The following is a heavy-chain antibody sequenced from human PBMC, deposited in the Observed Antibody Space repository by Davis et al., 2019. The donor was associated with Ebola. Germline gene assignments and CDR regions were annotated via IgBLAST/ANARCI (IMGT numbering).Heavy chain of an antibody. Sequence: GESLKISCAASGFTFSGYWMTWVRQAPGKGLEWVANIKQDGVEKYYVDSVKGRFTISRDDAKNSLYLQMNSPRAEDTAVYYCARVAGTPYAFDIWGQGTMVTVSS. V-gene: IGHV3-7*01. CDR2: IKQDGVEK. CDR1: GFTFSGYW. CDR3: ARVAGTPYAFDI. D-gene: IGHD3-10*01. J-gene: IGHJ3*02.